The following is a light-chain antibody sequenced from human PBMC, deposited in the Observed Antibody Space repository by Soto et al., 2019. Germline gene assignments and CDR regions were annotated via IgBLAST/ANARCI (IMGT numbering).Light chain of an antibody. V-gene: IGLV2-8*01. CDR3: SSYAGSLVV. Sequence: QSVLTQPPSASGSPGQSVTISCTGTSSDVGGYNYVSWYQQHPGKAPKLMIYEVSKRPSGVPDRFSGSKSGNTAPLTVSGLQSEDEADYYCSSYAGSLVVFGGGTKLTVL. J-gene: IGLJ2*01. CDR2: EVS. CDR1: SSDVGGYNY.